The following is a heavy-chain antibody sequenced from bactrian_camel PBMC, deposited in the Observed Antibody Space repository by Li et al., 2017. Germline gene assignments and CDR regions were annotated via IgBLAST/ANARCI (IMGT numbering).Heavy chain of an antibody. CDR2: HYTGTATK. J-gene: IGHJ6*01. Sequence: HVQLVESGGESVQAGGSLRLSCEISLYIYSSYCIGWFRQAPGKERAAVAAHYTGTATKYVADSVKGRFDISQNNTKNTVYLQMNSLKPEDTAMYYCAARGPYCYTKLSVADFTYWGQGTQVT. D-gene: IGHD2*01. V-gene: IGHV3S1*01. CDR1: LYIYSSYC. CDR3: AARGPYCYTKLSVADFTY.